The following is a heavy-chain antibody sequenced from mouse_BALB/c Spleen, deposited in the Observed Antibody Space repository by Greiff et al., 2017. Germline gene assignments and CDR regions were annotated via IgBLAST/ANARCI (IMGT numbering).Heavy chain of an antibody. D-gene: IGHD2-1*01. J-gene: IGHJ2*01. CDR2: IYPGNSDT. CDR3: TRGGVYYGNFLKGY. CDR1: GYTFTSYW. Sequence: EVMLVESGTVLARPGASVKMSCKASGYTFTSYWMHWVKQRPGQGLEWIGAIYPGNSDTSYNQKFKGKAKLTAVTSTSTAYMELSSLTNEDSAVYYCTRGGVYYGNFLKGYWGQGTTLTVSS. V-gene: IGHV1-5*01.